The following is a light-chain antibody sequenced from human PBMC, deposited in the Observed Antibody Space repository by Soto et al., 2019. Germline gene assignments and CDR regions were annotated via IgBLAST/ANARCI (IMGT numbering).Light chain of an antibody. Sequence: QSALTQPASVSGSPGQSITISCTGTSSDVGGYNYVSWYQQHPGKAPKLMIYDVINRPSGVSNRFSGSKSGNTVSLTISGLQAEDEADYYCSSYTSSSTLVVFGGGTKLTVL. J-gene: IGLJ2*01. V-gene: IGLV2-14*01. CDR3: SSYTSSSTLVV. CDR1: SSDVGGYNY. CDR2: DVI.